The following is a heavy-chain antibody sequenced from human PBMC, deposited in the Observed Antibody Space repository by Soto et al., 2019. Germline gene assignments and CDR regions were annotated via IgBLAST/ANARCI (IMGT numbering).Heavy chain of an antibody. CDR3: ARPYCDSTSCYTDWFDP. CDR1: GYSFSTYD. Sequence: QVQLVQSGAEMKKPGASVKVSCKASGYSFSTYDINWVRQAAGQGLEWMGWVNPKSGNTDYAQRFRDRVTMTSNTSISTAYMELSALTPEDTAVYYCARPYCDSTSCYTDWFDPWGQGTLVTVSS. J-gene: IGHJ5*02. CDR2: VNPKSGNT. D-gene: IGHD2-2*02. V-gene: IGHV1-8*01.